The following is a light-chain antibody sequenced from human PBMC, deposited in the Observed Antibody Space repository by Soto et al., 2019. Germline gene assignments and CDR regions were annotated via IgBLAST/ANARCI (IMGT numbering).Light chain of an antibody. CDR2: GAS. CDR1: QSVNSK. CDR3: QQYNNWPPIT. V-gene: IGKV3-15*01. Sequence: TQSPDTLSVSPCDRATLSCSSSQSVNSKLAWYQQKPGQAPRLLIYGASTRATGIPARFSGSGSGTEFTLTISSLQSEDFAVYFCQQYNNWPPITFGQGTGLEIK. J-gene: IGKJ5*01.